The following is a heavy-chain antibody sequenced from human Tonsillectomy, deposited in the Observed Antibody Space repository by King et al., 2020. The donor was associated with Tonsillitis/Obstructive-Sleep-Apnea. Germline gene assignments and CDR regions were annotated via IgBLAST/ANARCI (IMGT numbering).Heavy chain of an antibody. V-gene: IGHV3-30*04. D-gene: IGHD3-22*01. Sequence: VQLVESGGGVVHPGRSLRLSCAASGFTFSSYAMYWVRQAPGKGLEWVAVISYDGNKKHYSDSVKGRFTISRDNSKNTLYLQMNSMRTEDTAVYYCASKWAMIVVVTLILDVWGKGTTVTVSS. CDR2: ISYDGNKK. CDR3: ASKWAMIVVVTLILDV. CDR1: GFTFSSYA. J-gene: IGHJ6*04.